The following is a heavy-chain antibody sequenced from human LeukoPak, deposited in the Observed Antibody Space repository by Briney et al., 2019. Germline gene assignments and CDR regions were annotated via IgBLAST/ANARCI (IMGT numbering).Heavy chain of an antibody. J-gene: IGHJ4*02. CDR1: GFTFSSYS. D-gene: IGHD1-26*01. CDR3: ATPAYRDRGGFEY. Sequence: GGSLRLSCAASGFTFSSYSMNWVRQAPGKGLAWVSAISGTTGNTYYADSVKGRFTISRDNSKNTVYLQMNSLRAEDTAVYYCATPAYRDRGGFEYWGQGTLVTVSS. CDR2: ISGTTGNT. V-gene: IGHV3-23*01.